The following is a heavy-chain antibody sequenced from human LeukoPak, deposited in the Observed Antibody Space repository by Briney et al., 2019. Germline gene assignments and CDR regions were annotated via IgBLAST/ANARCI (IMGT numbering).Heavy chain of an antibody. J-gene: IGHJ6*03. Sequence: SETLSLTCTVSGGFISSYYWSWIRQPPGKGLEWIGYIYYSGSTNYNPSLKSRVTISVDTSKNQFSLKLSSVTAADTAVYYCASSIPSKARPLYYYYYMDVWGKGTTVTVSS. V-gene: IGHV4-59*01. CDR1: GGFISSYY. D-gene: IGHD6-6*01. CDR3: ASSIPSKARPLYYYYYMDV. CDR2: IYYSGST.